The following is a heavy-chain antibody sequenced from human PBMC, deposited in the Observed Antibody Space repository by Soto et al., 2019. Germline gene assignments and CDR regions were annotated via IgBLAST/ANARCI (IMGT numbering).Heavy chain of an antibody. V-gene: IGHV3-23*01. CDR3: ANRPRYYHLDV. J-gene: IGHJ6*02. Sequence: SLRLSCAASGFTFSTYAMTWVRQAPGKGLEWVATISGSDGGTYYADSAKDRFTISRDNSKNTLYLQMNSLRADDTAVYYCANRPRYYHLDVWGQGTTVTVSS. CDR2: ISGSDGGT. D-gene: IGHD3-3*02. CDR1: GFTFSTYA.